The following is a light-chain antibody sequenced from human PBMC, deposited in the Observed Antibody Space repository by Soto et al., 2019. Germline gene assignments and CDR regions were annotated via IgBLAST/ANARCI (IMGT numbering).Light chain of an antibody. V-gene: IGKV1-33*01. CDR3: QQYENLPLT. CDR1: QDITNY. Sequence: DIQRTQSPSSLSASVGDGVSITCQASQDITNYLNWYQQKPGKSPKLLIFDAANLEAGVPSRFSGSGSGTDFTFTISSLQPEDIATYYCQQYENLPLTFGGGTKVDIK. J-gene: IGKJ4*01. CDR2: DAA.